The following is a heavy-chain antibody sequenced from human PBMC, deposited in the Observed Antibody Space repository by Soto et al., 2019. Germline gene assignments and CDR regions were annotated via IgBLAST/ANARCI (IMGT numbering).Heavy chain of an antibody. J-gene: IGHJ6*02. Sequence: PGGSLRLSCASSGFTFSSYGMHWVRQAPGKGLEWVAVISYDGSNKYYADSVKGRFTISRDNAKNTLYLQMNSLRSEDTAVYYCAASGYYYYYGMDVWGQGTTVTVSS. CDR1: GFTFSSYG. CDR3: AASGYYYYYGMDV. D-gene: IGHD6-25*01. CDR2: ISYDGSNK. V-gene: IGHV3-30*03.